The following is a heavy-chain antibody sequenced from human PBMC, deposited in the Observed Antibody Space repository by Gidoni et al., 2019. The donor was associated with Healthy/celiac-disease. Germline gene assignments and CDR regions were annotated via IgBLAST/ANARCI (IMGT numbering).Heavy chain of an antibody. CDR1: GFTFSSYS. D-gene: IGHD1-26*01. J-gene: IGHJ4*02. CDR3: ARDGLGGSYPFDY. V-gene: IGHV3-21*01. Sequence: EVQLVESGGGLVKPVGSLSLSCAASGFTFSSYSMNWVRQAPGKRLEWVSAISSSSSYIYYADSVKGRFTISRDNAKNSLYLQMNSLRAEDTAVYYCARDGLGGSYPFDYWGQGTLVTVSS. CDR2: ISSSSSYI.